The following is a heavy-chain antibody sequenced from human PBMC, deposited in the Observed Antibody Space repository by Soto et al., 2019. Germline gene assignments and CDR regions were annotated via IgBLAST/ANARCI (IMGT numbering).Heavy chain of an antibody. D-gene: IGHD5-12*01. Sequence: GGSLRLSCAASGFTFSVHQMSWFRLAPGKGLEWVSCISDSGGAVHYADSVKGRFTISRDNAKNLLFLQMTGLRGEDTATYYCVWDYDTNPYWFFDLWGRGTLVTVSS. J-gene: IGHJ2*01. CDR2: ISDSGGAV. V-gene: IGHV3-48*03. CDR1: GFTFSVHQ. CDR3: VWDYDTNPYWFFDL.